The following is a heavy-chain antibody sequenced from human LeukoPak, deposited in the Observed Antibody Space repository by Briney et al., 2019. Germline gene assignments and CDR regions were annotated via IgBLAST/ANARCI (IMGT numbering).Heavy chain of an antibody. D-gene: IGHD6-13*01. J-gene: IGHJ6*03. CDR2: ISYDGSNK. CDR1: GFTFSSYA. V-gene: IGHV3-30-3*01. CDR3: AKDLPGNYYYYMDV. Sequence: GGYLRLSCAASGFTFSSYAMHWVRQAPGKGLEWVAVISYDGSNKYYADSVKGRFTISRDNSKNTLYLQMNSLRAEDTAVYYCAKDLPGNYYYYMDVWGKGTTVTVSS.